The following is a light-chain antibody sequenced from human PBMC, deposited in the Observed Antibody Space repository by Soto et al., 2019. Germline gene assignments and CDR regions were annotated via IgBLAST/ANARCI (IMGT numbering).Light chain of an antibody. V-gene: IGKV1-39*01. CDR3: QQSYSTPRFT. Sequence: IRMTQSPSSLSASVGDRVTITCRASQIISTYLNWYQQRAGLAPRLLIYAASSLQSGVPPRFSGSGSGTDFTLTISSLQPEDFATYYCQQSYSTPRFTFGPGTKVDIK. J-gene: IGKJ3*01. CDR2: AAS. CDR1: QIISTY.